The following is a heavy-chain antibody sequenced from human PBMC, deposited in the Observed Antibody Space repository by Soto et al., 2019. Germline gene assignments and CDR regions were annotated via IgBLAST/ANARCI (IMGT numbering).Heavy chain of an antibody. V-gene: IGHV3-33*01. CDR2: IWYDGSSQ. D-gene: IGHD2-15*01. Sequence: QVQLVESGGGVVQPGRSLRLSCAASGFTFSSYGLHWVRQAPGRGLEWVAVIWYDGSSQYYADSVKGRFTISRDNSKNALCLQMNSLRAEDTAVYYCASDSGSRSGHGMAVWGPGTTVTVS. CDR1: GFTFSSYG. CDR3: ASDSGSRSGHGMAV. J-gene: IGHJ6*02.